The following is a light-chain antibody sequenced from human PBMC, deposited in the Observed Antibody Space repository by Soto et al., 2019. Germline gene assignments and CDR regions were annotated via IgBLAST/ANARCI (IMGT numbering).Light chain of an antibody. CDR3: QQTYSTPRT. CDR2: AAS. Sequence: DIQMTQSPSSLSASVGDRVTITCRASQSITYYLNWYQQKPGKAPKLLIYAASSLQSGVPSRFSGSGSGTDFALTISSRQPEDFATYYCQQTYSTPRTFGGGTKVEIK. J-gene: IGKJ4*01. V-gene: IGKV1-39*01. CDR1: QSITYY.